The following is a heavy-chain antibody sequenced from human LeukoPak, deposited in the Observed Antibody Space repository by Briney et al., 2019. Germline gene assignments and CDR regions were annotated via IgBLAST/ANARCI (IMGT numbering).Heavy chain of an antibody. V-gene: IGHV1-8*01. D-gene: IGHD3-9*01. CDR2: MNPNSGNT. CDR1: GYTFTSCD. CDR3: ARVPLLRYFDWLYDKTYYFDY. Sequence: ASVKVSCKASGYTFTSCDINWVRQATGQGLEWMGWMNPNSGNTGYAQKFQGRVTMTRNTSISTAYMELSSLRSEDTAVYYCARVPLLRYFDWLYDKTYYFDYWGQGTLVTVSS. J-gene: IGHJ4*02.